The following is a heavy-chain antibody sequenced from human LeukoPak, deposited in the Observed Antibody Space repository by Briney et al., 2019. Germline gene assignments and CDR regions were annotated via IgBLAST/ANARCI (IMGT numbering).Heavy chain of an antibody. D-gene: IGHD3-16*02. CDR3: ARGDTQSKYRQFDS. CDR1: GFIFKSYW. J-gene: IGHJ4*02. Sequence: GGSLRLSCAASGFIFKSYWMSWIRQAPGKGLEWVANIKQDGSEENYVDSVRGRFTISRDNAKKSLYLQMNSLRAEDTAVYYCARGDTQSKYRQFDSWGQGSLVIVSS. CDR2: IKQDGSEE. V-gene: IGHV3-7*04.